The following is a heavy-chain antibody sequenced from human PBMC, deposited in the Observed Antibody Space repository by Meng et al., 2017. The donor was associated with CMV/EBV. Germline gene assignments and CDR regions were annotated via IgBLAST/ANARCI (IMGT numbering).Heavy chain of an antibody. CDR3: ARDRGVVPAAMGRGYYYYYGMDV. CDR2: ISGSGGST. Sequence: GESLKISCAASGFTFSSYAMSWVRQAPGKGLEWVSAISGSGGSTYYADSVKGRFTISRDNSKNTLYLQMNSLRAEDTAVYYCARDRGVVPAAMGRGYYYYYGMDVWGQGTTVTVSS. D-gene: IGHD2-2*01. CDR1: GFTFSSYA. J-gene: IGHJ6*02. V-gene: IGHV3-23*01.